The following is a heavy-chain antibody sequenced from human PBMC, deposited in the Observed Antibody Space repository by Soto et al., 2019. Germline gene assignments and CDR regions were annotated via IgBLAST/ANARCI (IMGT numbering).Heavy chain of an antibody. V-gene: IGHV3-74*01. Sequence: EVQLVESGGGLVQPGGSLRLSCAASGFSLSAYWMHWVRQAPGEGLVWLSRITRDGSSTNYADAGKGRFTISRDNAKNTLYLQVNSLRGEDTAGYYGARGANGYYYFDYWGQGTRVTVSS. J-gene: IGHJ4*02. D-gene: IGHD1-1*01. CDR3: ARGANGYYYFDY. CDR1: GFSLSAYW. CDR2: ITRDGSST.